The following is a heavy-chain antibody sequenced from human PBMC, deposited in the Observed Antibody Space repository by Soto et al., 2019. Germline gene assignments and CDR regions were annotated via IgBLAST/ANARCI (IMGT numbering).Heavy chain of an antibody. CDR1: GTTFSNFA. V-gene: IGHV1-69*13. CDR3: VRGPDYEGYFDY. D-gene: IGHD3-22*01. J-gene: IGHJ4*02. CDR2: IILPFGTP. Sequence: SVKVSCKASGTTFSNFAIGWVRQAPGQGLEWMGGIILPFGTPNYAQKFQGRVTISAGESMTTAYMELRGLRSEDTAVYYCVRGPDYEGYFDYWGQGTLVTAPQ.